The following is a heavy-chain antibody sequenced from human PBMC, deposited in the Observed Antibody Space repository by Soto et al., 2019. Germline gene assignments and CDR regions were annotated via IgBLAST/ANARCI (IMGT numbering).Heavy chain of an antibody. D-gene: IGHD6-13*01. CDR1: GYTFTSYA. CDR3: ARGSAAAGPYYFDS. Sequence: ASVKVSCKASGYTFTSYAMHWVRQAPGQRLEWMGWINAGNGNTKYSQKFQGRVTITRDTSASTAYMELSSLTSEDTAVYYCARGSAAAGPYYFDSWAQGTVVTAPQ. CDR2: INAGNGNT. J-gene: IGHJ4*02. V-gene: IGHV1-3*01.